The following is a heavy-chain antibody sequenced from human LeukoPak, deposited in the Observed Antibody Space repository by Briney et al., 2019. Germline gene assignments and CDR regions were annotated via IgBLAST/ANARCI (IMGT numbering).Heavy chain of an antibody. CDR1: GGSISSYY. CDR2: IYYSGST. J-gene: IGHJ4*02. D-gene: IGHD3-22*01. Sequence: SETLSLTCTVSGGSISSYYWSWIRQPPGKGLEWIGYIYYSGSTNYNPSLKSRVTVSVDTSKNQFSPKLSSVTAADTAVYYCARDLGVLYDSSPFSFDYWGQGTLVTVSS. V-gene: IGHV4-59*01. CDR3: ARDLGVLYDSSPFSFDY.